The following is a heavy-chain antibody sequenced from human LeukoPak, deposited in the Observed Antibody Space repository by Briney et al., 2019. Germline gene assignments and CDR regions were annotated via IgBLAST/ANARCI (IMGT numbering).Heavy chain of an antibody. Sequence: PSETLSLTCADSGGSISSGGYSWSWIRQPAGKGLEWIGRIYTSGSTNYNPSLKSRVTMSVDTPKNQFSLKLSSVTAADTAVYYCARDWDGYGLSDYYYYMDVWGKGTTVTVSS. CDR1: GGSISSGGYS. CDR2: IYTSGST. V-gene: IGHV4-61*02. CDR3: ARDWDGYGLSDYYYYMDV. J-gene: IGHJ6*03. D-gene: IGHD5-18*01.